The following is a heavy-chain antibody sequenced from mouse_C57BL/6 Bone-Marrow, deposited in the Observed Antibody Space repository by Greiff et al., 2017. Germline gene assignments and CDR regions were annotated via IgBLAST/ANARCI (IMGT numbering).Heavy chain of an antibody. Sequence: QVQLQQPGTELVKPGASVKLSCKASGYTFTSYWMHWVKQRPGQGLEWIGNINPSNGGTNYNEKFKSKDTLTVDKSSSTAYMQLSSLTSEYSAVYYCAREDYYGSSPYYFDYWGQGTTLTVSS. CDR1: GYTFTSYW. CDR2: INPSNGGT. CDR3: AREDYYGSSPYYFDY. D-gene: IGHD1-1*01. V-gene: IGHV1-53*01. J-gene: IGHJ2*01.